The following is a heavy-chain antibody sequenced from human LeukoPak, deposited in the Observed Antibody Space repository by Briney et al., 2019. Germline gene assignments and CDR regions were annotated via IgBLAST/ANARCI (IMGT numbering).Heavy chain of an antibody. Sequence: SSVKVSCRTSGYTFTSCAIYWVRQAPGQGLEWMGWINAYNGNTNYAQKIQGRVTMTTDTSTTTAYMELRSLTSDDTAIYYCAREGRLAVVTAPRDNWFDPWGQGTLVIVSS. CDR1: GYTFTSCA. CDR2: INAYNGNT. V-gene: IGHV1-18*01. CDR3: AREGRLAVVTAPRDNWFDP. D-gene: IGHD2-21*02. J-gene: IGHJ5*02.